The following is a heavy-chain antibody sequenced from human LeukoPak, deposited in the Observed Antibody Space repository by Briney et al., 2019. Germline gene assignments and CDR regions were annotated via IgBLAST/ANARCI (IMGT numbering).Heavy chain of an antibody. CDR3: ARKEYSSGWRYFDY. CDR2: IIPIFGTA. CDR1: GGTFSSYA. V-gene: IGHV1-69*13. J-gene: IGHJ4*02. D-gene: IGHD6-19*01. Sequence: ASVKVSCKASGGTFSSYAICWVRQAPGQGLEWMGGIIPIFGTANYAQKFQGRVTITADESTSTAYMELSSLRSEDTAVYYCARKEYSSGWRYFDYWGQGTLVTVSS.